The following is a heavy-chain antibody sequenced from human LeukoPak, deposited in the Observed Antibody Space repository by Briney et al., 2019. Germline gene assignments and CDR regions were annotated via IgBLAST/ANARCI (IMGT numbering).Heavy chain of an antibody. CDR3: ARHAGGISATGTRPFDY. V-gene: IGHV4-39*01. J-gene: IGHJ4*02. CDR1: GASFSSSTYY. Sequence: PSETLSLTCTVSGASFSSSTYYWGWIRQPPGKGLEWIGSIYHSGSTYYNPSLKSRVTMSVDTSKNQFSLKLSSVTAADTAVYYCARHAGGISATGTRPFDYWGQGTLVTVSS. CDR2: IYHSGST. D-gene: IGHD6-13*01.